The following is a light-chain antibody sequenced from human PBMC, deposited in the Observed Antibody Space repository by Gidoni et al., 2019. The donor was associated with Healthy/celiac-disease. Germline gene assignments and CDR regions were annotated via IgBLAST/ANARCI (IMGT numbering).Light chain of an antibody. CDR2: GAS. CDR3: QQYNNWPPWT. Sequence: EIVMTQSPATLSVSTGERATLSCRASQSVSSNLAWYQQKPGQAPSLLIYGASTRATGIPARFSGSGSGTEFHLTISSLQSEDFAVYYCQQYNNWPPWTFGQGTKVEIK. CDR1: QSVSSN. J-gene: IGKJ1*01. V-gene: IGKV3-15*01.